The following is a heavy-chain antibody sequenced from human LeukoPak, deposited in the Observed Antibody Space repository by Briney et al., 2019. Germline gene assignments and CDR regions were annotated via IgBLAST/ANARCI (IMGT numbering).Heavy chain of an antibody. CDR3: ARIPAKYSYGAIDY. CDR1: GGSISSSSYY. V-gene: IGHV4-39*01. CDR2: IYYSGST. Sequence: SETLSLTCTVSGGSISSSSYYWGWIRQPPGKGLEWIGSIYYSGSTYYNPSLKSRVTISVDTSKNQFSLKLSSVTAADTAVYCCARIPAKYSYGAIDYWGRGTLVTVSS. D-gene: IGHD5-18*01. J-gene: IGHJ4*02.